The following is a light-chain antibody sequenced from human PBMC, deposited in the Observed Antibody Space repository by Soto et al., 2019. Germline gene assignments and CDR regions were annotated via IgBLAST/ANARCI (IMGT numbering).Light chain of an antibody. J-gene: IGKJ3*01. CDR3: QQYNDWPFT. CDR1: QSVSVN. Sequence: EIVMTQSPGTLSVSPGERATLSCRASQSVSVNLAWYQQKPGQAPRLLIYGVSTRATGIAARFSGSESGTEFTLTISSLQSEDFAVYYGQQYNDWPFTFGPGTKVDIK. CDR2: GVS. V-gene: IGKV3-15*01.